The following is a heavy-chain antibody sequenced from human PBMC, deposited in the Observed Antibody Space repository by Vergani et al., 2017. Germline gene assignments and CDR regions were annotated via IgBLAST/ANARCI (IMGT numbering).Heavy chain of an antibody. V-gene: IGHV3-74*01. CDR1: GFTFSRHW. CDR3: ATDNVPGYYDSSGYCDY. J-gene: IGHJ4*02. D-gene: IGHD3-22*01. CDR2: VNPEGTNT. Sequence: EVQLVESGGGLVQPGGSLRLSCAASGFTFSRHWMHWVRQAPGKGLVWVSRVNPEGTNTTYADSVKGRFTISRDNAKNMMYLQLNSLRDEDTAVYYCATDNVPGYYDSSGYCDYWGQGRLVTVSS.